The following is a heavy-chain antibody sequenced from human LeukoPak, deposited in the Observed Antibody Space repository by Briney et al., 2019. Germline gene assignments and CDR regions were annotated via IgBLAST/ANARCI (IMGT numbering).Heavy chain of an antibody. Sequence: SVKASCKASGGTFSNYAISWVRQAPGQGLEWMGGIIPIFGTANYAQKFQGRVTITADKSTSTAYMELSSLRSEDTAVYYCARVHSSRSYQSYYYYYMDVWGKGTTVTVSS. V-gene: IGHV1-69*06. CDR1: GGTFSNYA. CDR3: ARVHSSRSYQSYYYYYMDV. D-gene: IGHD1-26*01. J-gene: IGHJ6*03. CDR2: IIPIFGTA.